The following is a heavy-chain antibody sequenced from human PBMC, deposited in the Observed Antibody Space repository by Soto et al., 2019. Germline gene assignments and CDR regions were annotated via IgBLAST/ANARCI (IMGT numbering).Heavy chain of an antibody. J-gene: IGHJ4*02. Sequence: ASVKVSCKTSGYTFTDYAMHWVRQAPGQRLEWMGWINAGNGHTKYSQKFQVRVTITRDTSASTAYMELSSLRSEDTAVYYCARGLNLYYFDYWGQGTLVTVSS. D-gene: IGHD1-20*01. CDR2: INAGNGHT. V-gene: IGHV1-3*01. CDR1: GYTFTDYA. CDR3: ARGLNLYYFDY.